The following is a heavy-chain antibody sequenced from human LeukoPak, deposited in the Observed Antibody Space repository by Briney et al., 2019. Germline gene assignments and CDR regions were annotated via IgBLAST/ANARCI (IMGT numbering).Heavy chain of an antibody. J-gene: IGHJ2*01. CDR2: LIPGVTSA. CDR1: GGTFTSHS. Sequence: SVKVSCKASGGTFTSHSINWVRQAPGQGLEWVGGLIPGVTSANYAQRFEDTVRITTDESKTTVYLDLSSPTSEDTAVYYCAKAVVTTTNWYFDPWGQGTLVTVSS. D-gene: IGHD4-23*01. CDR3: AKAVVTTTNWYFDP. V-gene: IGHV1-69*05.